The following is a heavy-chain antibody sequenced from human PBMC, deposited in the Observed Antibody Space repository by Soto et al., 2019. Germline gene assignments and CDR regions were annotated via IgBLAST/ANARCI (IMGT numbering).Heavy chain of an antibody. CDR3: ARDSYCSSTSCYKEQKVVREEPRSDY. D-gene: IGHD2-2*02. V-gene: IGHV1-2*02. CDR1: GYTFTGYY. J-gene: IGHJ4*02. CDR2: INPNSGGT. Sequence: GASVKVSCKASGYTFTGYYMHWVRQAPGQGLEWMGWINPNSGGTNYAQKFQGRVTMTRDTSISTAYMELSRLRSDDTAVYYCARDSYCSSTSCYKEQKVVREEPRSDYWGQGTLVTVYS.